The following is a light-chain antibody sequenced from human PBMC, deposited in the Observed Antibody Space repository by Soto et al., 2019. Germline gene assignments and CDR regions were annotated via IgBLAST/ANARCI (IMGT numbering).Light chain of an antibody. Sequence: QSALTQPASVSGSPGQSITISCTGTSSDVGGYNYVSWYQQHPGKAPKLMIYDVSNRPSGVSNRFSGSKSGNTASLTISGLQAEAEADYYCSSYTSSSIPVVFGGGTKVTVL. CDR1: SSDVGGYNY. CDR3: SSYTSSSIPVV. V-gene: IGLV2-14*01. J-gene: IGLJ2*01. CDR2: DVS.